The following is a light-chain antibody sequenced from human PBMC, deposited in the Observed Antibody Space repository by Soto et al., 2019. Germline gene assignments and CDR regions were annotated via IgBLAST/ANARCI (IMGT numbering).Light chain of an antibody. J-gene: IGLJ2*01. CDR2: EVS. V-gene: IGLV2-8*01. CDR1: SSDVGGYNY. Sequence: QSVLTQPPSASGSPGQSVTISCTGTSSDVGGYNYVSWYQQHPDKAPKLMIYEVSKRPSGVPDRFSGSKSGNTASLTVSGLQAEDEADYYCSSYAGSNNPVVFGGGTKVTVL. CDR3: SSYAGSNNPVV.